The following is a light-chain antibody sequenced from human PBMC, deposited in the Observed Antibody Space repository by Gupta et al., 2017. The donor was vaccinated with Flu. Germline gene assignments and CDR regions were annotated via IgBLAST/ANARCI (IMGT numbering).Light chain of an antibody. CDR2: QDN. V-gene: IGLV3-1*01. J-gene: IGLJ1*01. Sequence: SYELTQPPSVSVSPGQTASITCSGDELGYKYIYWSQHKSGQSPIVVIYQDNNRPSGIPWRFSGSNAGTTATLPISGTQPMDEADYYCQAWYSSTFYVFGTGTKVTVL. CDR3: QAWYSSTFYV. CDR1: ELGYKY.